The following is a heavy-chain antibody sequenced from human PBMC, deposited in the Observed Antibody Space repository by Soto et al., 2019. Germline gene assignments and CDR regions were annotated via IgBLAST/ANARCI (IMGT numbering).Heavy chain of an antibody. CDR3: ARLNYYDSSGFDY. J-gene: IGHJ4*02. Sequence: SETLSLTCTVSGGSISSSSYYWGWIRQPPGKGLEWIGSIYYSGSTYYNPSLKSRVTISVDTSKNQFSLKLSSVTAADTAVYYCARLNYYDSSGFDYWGQGTLVTVSS. V-gene: IGHV4-39*01. CDR2: IYYSGST. CDR1: GGSISSSSYY. D-gene: IGHD3-22*01.